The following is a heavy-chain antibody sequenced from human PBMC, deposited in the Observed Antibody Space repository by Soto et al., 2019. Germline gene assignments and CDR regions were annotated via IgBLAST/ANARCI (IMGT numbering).Heavy chain of an antibody. V-gene: IGHV4-34*01. D-gene: IGHD4-17*01. CDR1: GGSFSGYY. CDR3: VRVGVARVTTDAFNI. CDR2: INHSGST. J-gene: IGHJ3*02. Sequence: SETLSLTCAVYGGSFSGYYWSWIRQPPGKGLEWIGEINHSGSTNYNPSLKSRVTISVDTSKNQFSLKLSSVTAADTAVYYCVRVGVARVTTDAFNIGGKGTMVTVPS.